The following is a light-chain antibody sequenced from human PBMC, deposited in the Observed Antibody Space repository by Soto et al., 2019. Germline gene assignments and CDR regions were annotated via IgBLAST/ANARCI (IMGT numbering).Light chain of an antibody. CDR1: QSISSL. CDR3: QQAASFTIT. V-gene: IGKV1-12*01. CDR2: DVS. Sequence: DIFTITCRASQSISSLLAWYQKKPGKAPKFLIYDVSTLESGVPSRFSGSGCGTDFTLTINGMQNEDFETYYCQQAASFTITFGQGTRLEI. J-gene: IGKJ5*01.